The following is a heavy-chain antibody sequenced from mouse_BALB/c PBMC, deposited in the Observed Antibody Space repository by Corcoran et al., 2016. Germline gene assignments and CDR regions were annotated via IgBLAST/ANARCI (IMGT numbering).Heavy chain of an antibody. CDR2: INPYNGAT. J-gene: IGHJ1*01. CDR3: ARGDNWAGYFDV. CDR1: GYSFTGYY. V-gene: IGHV1-26*01. D-gene: IGHD4-1*01. Sequence: EVQLQQSGPELVKPGASVKISCKASGYSFTGYYMHWVKQSHVKSLEWIGRINPYNGATSYNQNFKDKASLTVDKSSSTAYMELHSLTSEDSAVYYCARGDNWAGYFDVWGAGTTVTVSS.